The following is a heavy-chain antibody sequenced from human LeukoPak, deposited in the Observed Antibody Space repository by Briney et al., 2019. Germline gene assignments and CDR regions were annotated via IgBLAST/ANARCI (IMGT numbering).Heavy chain of an antibody. CDR1: GYTFNNYG. Sequence: ASVKVSCKASGYTFNNYGFSWVRQAPGQGLEWMGWINPNDGNTDYAQKFRGRVSMTTDTSTSTAYMELWSLTSDDTAVYFCARDRLSLVTTIIFDYWGQGTLVTVSS. D-gene: IGHD5-12*01. V-gene: IGHV1-18*01. CDR2: INPNDGNT. J-gene: IGHJ4*02. CDR3: ARDRLSLVTTIIFDY.